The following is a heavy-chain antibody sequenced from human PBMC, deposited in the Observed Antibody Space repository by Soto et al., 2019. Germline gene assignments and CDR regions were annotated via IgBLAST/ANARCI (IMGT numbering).Heavy chain of an antibody. CDR1: GFTFSSYW. D-gene: IGHD2-15*01. Sequence: EVQLVESGGGLVQPGGSLRLSCAASGFTFSSYWMHWVRQAPGKGLVWVSRINSDGSSTSYADSVKGRFTISRDNAKNTLYLQMNSLRAEDTAVYYCARGSEDIVVAPTPSVSWSDPWGQGTLVTVSS. CDR2: INSDGSST. J-gene: IGHJ5*02. V-gene: IGHV3-74*01. CDR3: ARGSEDIVVAPTPSVSWSDP.